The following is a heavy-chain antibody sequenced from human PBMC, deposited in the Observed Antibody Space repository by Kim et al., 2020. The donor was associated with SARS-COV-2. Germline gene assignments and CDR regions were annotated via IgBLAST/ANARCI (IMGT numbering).Heavy chain of an antibody. CDR1: GFTFSSYG. CDR3: AKELPPGYSSGWSYYYYGMDV. V-gene: IGHV3-30*18. Sequence: GGSLRLSCAASGFTFSSYGMHWVRQAPGKGLEWVAVISYDGSNKNYADSVKGRFTISRDNSKNTLYLQMNGLRAEDTAVYYCAKELPPGYSSGWSYYYYGMDVWGQGTTVTVSS. CDR2: ISYDGSNK. J-gene: IGHJ6*02. D-gene: IGHD6-19*01.